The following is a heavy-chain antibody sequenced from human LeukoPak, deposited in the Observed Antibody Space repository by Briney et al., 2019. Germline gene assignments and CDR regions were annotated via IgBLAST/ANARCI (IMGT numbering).Heavy chain of an antibody. CDR1: GGSISSYY. D-gene: IGHD1-26*01. CDR2: IFYSGIT. CDR3: ARDSGSYPHWFAP. V-gene: IGHV4-59*01. Sequence: SETLSLTCTVSGGSISSYYWNWIRQPPGKGPEWIGYIFYSGITNYNPSLKSRVTISVDTSKKQFSLKLTSVTAADTAVYYCARDSGSYPHWFAPWGRGTLVTVSS. J-gene: IGHJ5*02.